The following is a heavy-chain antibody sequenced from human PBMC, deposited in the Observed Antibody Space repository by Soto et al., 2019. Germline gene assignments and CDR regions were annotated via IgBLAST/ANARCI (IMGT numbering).Heavy chain of an antibody. Sequence: PSETLSLTCAVSGASINSAGSSWICKRPPTGKGLVWIGYIYHSGSTYYCPSLMGRVTIYVDRSNNQFSLRLISVAAADTSEYYCAMQFYVSILRRGVGWFDPWGQGTLVTVSS. CDR3: AMQFYVSILRRGVGWFDP. CDR1: GASINSAGSS. J-gene: IGHJ5*02. V-gene: IGHV4-30-2*01. D-gene: IGHD3-10*02. CDR2: IYHSGST.